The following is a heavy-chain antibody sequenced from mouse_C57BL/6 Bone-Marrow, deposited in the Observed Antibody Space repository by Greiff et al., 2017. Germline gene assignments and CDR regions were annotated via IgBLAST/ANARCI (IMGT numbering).Heavy chain of an antibody. Sequence: VQLQQPGAGLVKPGASVKMSCKASGYTFTSYWITWVQQGPGQGLEWIGDIYPGSGSTNYNEKFKSKATLTVDTSSSTACMQLSSLTSEDSAGDCYATDYGAYWGQGTTLTVSS. J-gene: IGHJ2*01. CDR1: GYTFTSYW. V-gene: IGHV1-55*01. CDR2: IYPGSGST. CDR3: ATDYGAY. D-gene: IGHD1-1*02.